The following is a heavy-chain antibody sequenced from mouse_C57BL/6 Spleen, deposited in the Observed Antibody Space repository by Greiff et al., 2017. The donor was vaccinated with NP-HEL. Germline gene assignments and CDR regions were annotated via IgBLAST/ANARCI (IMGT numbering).Heavy chain of an antibody. CDR1: GYTFTDYY. CDR3: AREDSSGSPWFAY. J-gene: IGHJ3*01. Sequence: VQLKQSGAELVRPGASVKLSCKASGYTFTDYYINWVKQRPGQGLEWIARIYPGSGNTYYNEKFKGKATLTAEKSSSTAYMQLSSLTSEDSAVYFCAREDSSGSPWFAYWGQGTLVTVSA. D-gene: IGHD3-2*02. V-gene: IGHV1-76*01. CDR2: IYPGSGNT.